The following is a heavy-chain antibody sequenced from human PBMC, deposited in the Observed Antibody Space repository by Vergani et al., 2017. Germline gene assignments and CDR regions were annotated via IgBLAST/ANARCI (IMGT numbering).Heavy chain of an antibody. CDR1: GGSFSGYY. Sequence: QVQLQQWGAGLLKPSETLSLTCAVYGGSFSGYYWSWIRQPPGKGLEWIGEINHSGSTNYNPSLKSRVTISVDKSKNQFSLKLSSVTAADTAVYYCASLSIAVAGTADYWGQGTLVTVSS. J-gene: IGHJ4*02. CDR2: INHSGST. V-gene: IGHV4-34*01. CDR3: ASLSIAVAGTADY. D-gene: IGHD6-19*01.